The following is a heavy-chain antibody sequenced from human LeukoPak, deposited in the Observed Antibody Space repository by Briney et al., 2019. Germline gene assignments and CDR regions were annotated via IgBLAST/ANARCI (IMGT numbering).Heavy chain of an antibody. J-gene: IGHJ4*02. CDR2: ISSSSSYI. D-gene: IGHD5-12*01. CDR3: ARKGATTSASHFDC. V-gene: IGHV3-21*01. Sequence: GGSLRLSCAASGFTFSSYSMNWVRQAPGKGLEWVSSISSSSSYIHYADSMKGRFTISRDNAKDSLYLQMNSLRAEDTAVYYCARKGATTSASHFDCWGQGTLVTVSS. CDR1: GFTFSSYS.